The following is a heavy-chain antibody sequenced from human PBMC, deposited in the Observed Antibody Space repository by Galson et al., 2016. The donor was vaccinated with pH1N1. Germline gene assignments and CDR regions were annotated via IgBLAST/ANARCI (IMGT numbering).Heavy chain of an antibody. Sequence: SLRLSCAVSGFTFTNAWMTWVRQAPGKGLEWVGHIKSKTDGGTTDYAAPVRGRFTISRDDSKNNLYLQMTSLEAGDTAVYYCTIRGTNYPPSFGPWVQGSRVTVSS. V-gene: IGHV3-15*01. CDR3: TIRGTNYPPSFGP. J-gene: IGHJ4*02. CDR2: IKSKTDGGTT. D-gene: IGHD1-26*01. CDR1: GFTFTNAW.